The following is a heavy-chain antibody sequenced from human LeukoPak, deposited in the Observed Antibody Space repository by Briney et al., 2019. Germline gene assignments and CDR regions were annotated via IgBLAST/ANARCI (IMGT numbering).Heavy chain of an antibody. J-gene: IGHJ4*02. V-gene: IGHV3-23*01. CDR1: GFTFSSYA. D-gene: IGHD4/OR15-4a*01. Sequence: PGGSLTLSCAASGFTFSSYAMGWVRQAPGKWLEWVLAISGSGGSTYYADSVKGRFTISRDNSKNTLYLQMNSLRAEDTAVYYCARRAGAYSHPYDYWGQGTLVTVSS. CDR2: ISGSGGST. CDR3: ARRAGAYSHPYDY.